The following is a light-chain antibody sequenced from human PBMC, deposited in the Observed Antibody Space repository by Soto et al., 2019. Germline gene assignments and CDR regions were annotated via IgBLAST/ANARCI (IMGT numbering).Light chain of an antibody. CDR1: KRVLYSSNNKNY. V-gene: IGKV4-1*01. Sequence: DIVMTQSPDSLAVSRAERATINCKSSKRVLYSSNNKNYLAWYQQKPGQPPKLLIYWASTRESGVPDRFSGSGSGTDFTLTISSLQAEDVAVYYCQQYYSTPWTFGQGTKVEIK. CDR2: WAS. CDR3: QQYYSTPWT. J-gene: IGKJ1*01.